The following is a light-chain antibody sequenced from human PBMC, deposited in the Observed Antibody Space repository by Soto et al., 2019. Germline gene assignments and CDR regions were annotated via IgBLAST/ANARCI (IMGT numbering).Light chain of an antibody. CDR3: CSYAGSSTFYV. J-gene: IGLJ1*01. V-gene: IGLV2-23*01. Sequence: SVLTQPASVSGSPGQSITISCTGTSSDVGSYNLVSWYQQHPGKAPKLMIYEGSKRPSGASNRFSGSKSGNTASLTISGLQAEDEADYYCCSYAGSSTFYVFGTGTKVTVL. CDR2: EGS. CDR1: SSDVGSYNL.